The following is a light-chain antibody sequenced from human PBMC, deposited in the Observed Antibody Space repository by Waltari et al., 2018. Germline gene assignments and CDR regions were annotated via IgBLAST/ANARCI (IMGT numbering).Light chain of an antibody. CDR1: QSIRRF. CDR3: QKYGSLPAT. V-gene: IGKV3-20*01. J-gene: IGKJ1*01. Sequence: EIMLTQSPRSLCLSRGVRATLSCRASQSIRRFLAWYQQKPGQAPRLLTYDASRRATGIPDRFSGSGSGTDFSVTLSRLETEDIAVYYCQKYGSLPATFGQGTKVEIK. CDR2: DAS.